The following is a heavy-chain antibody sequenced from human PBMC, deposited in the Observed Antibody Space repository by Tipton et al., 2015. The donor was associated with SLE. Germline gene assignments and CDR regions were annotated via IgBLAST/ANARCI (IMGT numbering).Heavy chain of an antibody. J-gene: IGHJ4*02. D-gene: IGHD2-15*01. CDR2: IYHSGST. V-gene: IGHV4-4*02. Sequence: GSLRLSCTVSGDSITSITRTNWWSWVRQPPGKGLEWIGEIYHSGSTNYNPSLKSRVTISMDTSKNQFSLKLSSVTAADTAVYYCARGCSGTSCYWGDDWGQGSLVIVSS. CDR3: ARGCSGTSCYWGDD. CDR1: GDSITSITRTNW.